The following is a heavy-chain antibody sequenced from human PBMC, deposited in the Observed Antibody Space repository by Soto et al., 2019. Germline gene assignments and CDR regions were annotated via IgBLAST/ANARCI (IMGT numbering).Heavy chain of an antibody. D-gene: IGHD2-15*01. CDR2: ISSSSNYI. CDR1: GFTFSSYS. V-gene: IGHV3-21*01. CDR3: ARAPLVGVTIHFDY. Sequence: EVQLVESGGGLVKPGGSLRLSCAASGFTFSSYSMNWVRQAPGKGLEWVSSISSSSNYIYYADSVKGRFTISRDNAKNPLYLQMNCLRAEDTDVYYCARAPLVGVTIHFDYWGQGTLVTVSS. J-gene: IGHJ4*02.